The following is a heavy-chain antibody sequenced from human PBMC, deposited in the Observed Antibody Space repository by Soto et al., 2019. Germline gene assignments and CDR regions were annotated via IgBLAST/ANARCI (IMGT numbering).Heavy chain of an antibody. CDR3: ARDVRGYDFWSGYQSYGMDV. Sequence: GGSLRLSCAASGFTFSSYSMNWVRQAPGKGLEWVSSISSSSSYIYYADSVKGRFTISRDNAKNSLYLQMNSLRAEDTAVYYCARDVRGYDFWSGYQSYGMDVWGQGTTVTVSS. V-gene: IGHV3-21*01. CDR1: GFTFSSYS. D-gene: IGHD3-3*01. J-gene: IGHJ6*02. CDR2: ISSSSSYI.